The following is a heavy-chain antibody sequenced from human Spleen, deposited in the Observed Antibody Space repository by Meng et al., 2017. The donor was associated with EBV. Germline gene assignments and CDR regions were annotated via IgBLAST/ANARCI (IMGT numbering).Heavy chain of an antibody. V-gene: IGHV1-3*04. Sequence: QLVPSWAQVTKPWPPVKLSSNTSGYSFTTYPMNWLPQAPGQRPEWMGWINTADGATRYSPTFQGRLTITRDTSSTTVFMDVRGLTSADTAVYYCARDLRSTWSHLSYFDFWGRGALVTVSS. CDR3: ARDLRSTWSHLSYFDF. CDR2: INTADGAT. D-gene: IGHD6-13*01. J-gene: IGHJ4*02. CDR1: GYSFTTYP.